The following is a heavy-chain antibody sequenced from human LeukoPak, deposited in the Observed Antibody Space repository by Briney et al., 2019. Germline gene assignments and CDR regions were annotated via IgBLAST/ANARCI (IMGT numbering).Heavy chain of an antibody. CDR1: GGSISTTSEY. Sequence: PSETLSLTCTVSGGSISTTSEYWAWIRQSPGKGLEWIGSLYHTGTTYYNPSLKSRVTMSVDTSKNQFSLKLNSVTAADTAVYYCARDHGPTVATSPFYSYYMDVWGKGTTVTVSS. J-gene: IGHJ6*03. D-gene: IGHD4-11*01. CDR3: ARDHGPTVATSPFYSYYMDV. CDR2: LYHTGTT. V-gene: IGHV4-39*07.